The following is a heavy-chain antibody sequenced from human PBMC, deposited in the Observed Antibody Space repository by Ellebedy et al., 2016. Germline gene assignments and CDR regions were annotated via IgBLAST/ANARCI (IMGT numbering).Heavy chain of an antibody. CDR3: AKVENYDILTGYQHYYYYGMDV. CDR1: GFTFSSYS. J-gene: IGHJ6*02. CDR2: ISGSGGST. V-gene: IGHV3-23*01. D-gene: IGHD3-9*01. Sequence: GGSLRLXCAASGFTFSSYSMNWVRQAPGKGLEWVSAISGSGGSTYYADSVKGRFTISRDNSKNTLYLQMNSLRAEDTAVYYCAKVENYDILTGYQHYYYYGMDVWGQGTTVTVSS.